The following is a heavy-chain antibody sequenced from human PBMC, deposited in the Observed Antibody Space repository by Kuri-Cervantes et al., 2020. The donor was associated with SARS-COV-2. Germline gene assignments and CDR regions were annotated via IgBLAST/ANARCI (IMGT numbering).Heavy chain of an antibody. V-gene: IGHV1-69*04. CDR2: IIPILGIA. Sequence: SVKVSCKASGGTFSSYAISWVRQAPGQGLEWMGRIIPILGIANYAQKFQGRVTITADKSTSTAYMELSSLRSEDTAVYYCARGWVLPSITIFGVVHHDAFDIWGQGTMVTVSS. CDR3: ARGWVLPSITIFGVVHHDAFDI. D-gene: IGHD3-3*01. J-gene: IGHJ3*02. CDR1: GGTFSSYA.